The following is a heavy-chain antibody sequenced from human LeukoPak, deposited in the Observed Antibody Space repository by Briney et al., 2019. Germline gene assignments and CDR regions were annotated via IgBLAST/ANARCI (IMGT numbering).Heavy chain of an antibody. Sequence: GGSLRLSCAASGFTFSDYYMSWIRQAPGKGLEWVSYINSSGSTIYYADSVKGRFTISRDNAKNSLYLHMNSLRAEDTAVYYCASALRYFDWPHAGAFDIWGQGTMVTVSS. CDR1: GFTFSDYY. J-gene: IGHJ3*02. D-gene: IGHD3-9*01. V-gene: IGHV3-11*01. CDR3: ASALRYFDWPHAGAFDI. CDR2: INSSGSTI.